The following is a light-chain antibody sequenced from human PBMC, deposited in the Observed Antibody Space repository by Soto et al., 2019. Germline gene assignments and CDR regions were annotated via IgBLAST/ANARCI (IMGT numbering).Light chain of an antibody. Sequence: QSALTQPASVSGSPGQSITISCTGTSSDVGGYNYVSWYQQHPVKAPKLTIYDVTNRPSGVSDRFSGSKSGNTASLTISGLQAEDEADYYCSSYTSSSTPYVFGTGTKLTVL. V-gene: IGLV2-14*01. CDR3: SSYTSSSTPYV. CDR2: DVT. J-gene: IGLJ1*01. CDR1: SSDVGGYNY.